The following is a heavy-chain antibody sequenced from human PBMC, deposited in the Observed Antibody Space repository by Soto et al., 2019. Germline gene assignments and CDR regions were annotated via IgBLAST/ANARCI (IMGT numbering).Heavy chain of an antibody. CDR2: IYYSGST. D-gene: IGHD3-9*01. J-gene: IGHJ5*02. CDR3: ARPQNYDILTGFSS. CDR1: GGSISSGSYY. V-gene: IGHV4-39*01. Sequence: QLQLQESGPGLVKPSETLSLTCIVSGGSISSGSYYWGWIRQPPGKGLEWIGSIYYSGSTYYNPSLKSRVTISVDTSKNQFPLKLRSVTAADTAVYSCARPQNYDILTGFSSWGQGTPVTVSS.